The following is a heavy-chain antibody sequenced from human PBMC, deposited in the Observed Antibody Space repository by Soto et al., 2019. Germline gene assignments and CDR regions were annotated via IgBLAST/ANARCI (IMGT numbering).Heavy chain of an antibody. V-gene: IGHV1-69*13. CDR1: GGTFSSYA. J-gene: IGHJ4*02. Sequence: GASVKVSCKASGGTFSSYAISWVRQAPGQGLEWMGGIIPIFGTANYAQKFQGRVTITADESTSTAYMELSSLRSEDTTVYYCAKGSSSGRFDYGGQGTLVTVAS. CDR2: IIPIFGTA. CDR3: AKGSSSGRFDY. D-gene: IGHD6-6*01.